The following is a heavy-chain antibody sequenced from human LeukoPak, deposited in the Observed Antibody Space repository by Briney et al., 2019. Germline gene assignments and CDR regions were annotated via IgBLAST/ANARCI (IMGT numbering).Heavy chain of an antibody. J-gene: IGHJ4*02. D-gene: IGHD3-9*01. V-gene: IGHV3-9*01. CDR2: ISWNSGSI. CDR1: GFTFDDYA. CDR3: AKDIRDILTLNYFDY. Sequence: GGSLRLSCAASGFTFDDYAMHWVRQAAGKGLEWVSGISWNSGSIGYADSVKGRFTISRDNAKNSLYLQMNSLRAEDTALYYCAKDIRDILTLNYFDYWGQGTLVTVSS.